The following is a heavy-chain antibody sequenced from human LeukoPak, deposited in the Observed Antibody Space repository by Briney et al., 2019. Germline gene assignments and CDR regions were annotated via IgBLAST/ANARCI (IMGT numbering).Heavy chain of an antibody. J-gene: IGHJ5*02. D-gene: IGHD3-10*02. CDR1: GCTFSRFA. CDR2: ISGTGDST. Sequence: GGSLRLSCAASGCTFSRFAMIWVRQAPGKGLEWVSAISGTGDSTYYADSVKGRFTISRDNSKNMMNVQMNSLRVEDTAVYYCAKSRDQMLGDWFDPWGQGTLVTVSS. V-gene: IGHV3-23*01. CDR3: AKSRDQMLGDWFDP.